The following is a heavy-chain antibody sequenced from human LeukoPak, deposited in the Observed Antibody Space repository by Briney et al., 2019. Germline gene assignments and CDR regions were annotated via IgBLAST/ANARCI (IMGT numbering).Heavy chain of an antibody. CDR3: VTGRGSGTNLYYYYGMDL. CDR1: GYSFTNYY. V-gene: IGHV1-46*01. CDR2: INPSGHVT. J-gene: IGHJ6*02. Sequence: ASVKVSCEASGYSFTNYYMHWVRQAPGQGLEWMGIINPSGHVTSYAQKFQGRVTMSRDTSTSTVNMELSSLTSEDTAVYYCVTGRGSGTNLYYYYGMDLWGQGTTVTVSS. D-gene: IGHD3-10*01.